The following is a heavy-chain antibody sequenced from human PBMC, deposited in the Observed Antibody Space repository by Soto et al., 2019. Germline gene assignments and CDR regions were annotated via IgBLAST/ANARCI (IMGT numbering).Heavy chain of an antibody. CDR3: ARHITTDGYFDQ. CDR2: IYWDDDK. D-gene: IGHD4-17*01. V-gene: IGHV2-5*02. CDR1: GFSLSTSGVG. J-gene: IGHJ4*02. Sequence: QITLKESGPTLVKPTQTLTLTCTFSGFSLSTSGVGVGWIRQPPGKALEWLALIYWDDDKRYRPSLKSRLTITKDTSKNQVVLTMTNMDPVDTATYYCARHITTDGYFDQWGQGTLVTVSS.